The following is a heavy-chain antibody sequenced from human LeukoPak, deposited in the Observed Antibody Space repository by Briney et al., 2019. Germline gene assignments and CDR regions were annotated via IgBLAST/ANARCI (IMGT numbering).Heavy chain of an antibody. CDR3: ARDDVTTNGGVIADSRLFDI. J-gene: IGHJ3*02. Sequence: GGSLRLSCEASGLTFSRDWMGWVRQAPGKGLEWVANIRQDGGETYYGDSVKGRFIISRDNAKNSVYLQMNSLRGEDTAVYYCARDDVTTNGGVIADSRLFDIWGQGTMVTVSS. D-gene: IGHD2-8*02. CDR2: IRQDGGET. CDR1: GLTFSRDW. V-gene: IGHV3-7*01.